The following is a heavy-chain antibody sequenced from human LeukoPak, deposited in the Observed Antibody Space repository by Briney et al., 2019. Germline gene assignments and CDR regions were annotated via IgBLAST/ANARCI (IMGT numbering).Heavy chain of an antibody. J-gene: IGHJ6*03. CDR2: ISYDGSNK. V-gene: IGHV3-30*03. D-gene: IGHD2-15*01. CDR1: GFTFSSYG. CDR3: AREVVVVVAATRDYYYYYYMDV. Sequence: PGGSLRLSCAASGFTFSSYGMHWVRQAPGKGLEWVAVISYDGSNKYYADSVKGRFTISRDNSKNTLYLQMNSLRAEDTAVYYCAREVVVVVAATRDYYYYYYMDVWGKGTTVTVSS.